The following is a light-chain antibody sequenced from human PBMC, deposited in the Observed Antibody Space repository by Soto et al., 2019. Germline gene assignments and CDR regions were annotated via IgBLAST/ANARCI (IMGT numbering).Light chain of an antibody. CDR1: TGAVTSGHY. V-gene: IGLV7-46*01. J-gene: IGLJ3*02. CDR3: LLSYSGARV. Sequence: QAVVTQEPSLTVSPGGTVTLTCGSSTGAVTSGHYPYWFQQKPGQAPTTLIYQTTNKHSWTPARFSGSLLGGKAALTLSGAQTEDEADYYCLLSYSGARVFGGGTKLTVL. CDR2: QTT.